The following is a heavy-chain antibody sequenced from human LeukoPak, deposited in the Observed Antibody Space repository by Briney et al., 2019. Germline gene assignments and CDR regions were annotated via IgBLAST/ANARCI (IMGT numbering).Heavy chain of an antibody. D-gene: IGHD4-17*01. V-gene: IGHV1-46*01. J-gene: IGHJ5*02. CDR2: INPSGGST. Sequence: ASVKVSCKASGYTFTSYYMHWVRQAPGQGLEWMGIINPSGGSTSYAQKFQGRVTMTRDMSTSTVYMELSSLRSEDTAVYYCARGSVTTVTTNWFDPWGQGTLVTVSS. CDR1: GYTFTSYY. CDR3: ARGSVTTVTTNWFDP.